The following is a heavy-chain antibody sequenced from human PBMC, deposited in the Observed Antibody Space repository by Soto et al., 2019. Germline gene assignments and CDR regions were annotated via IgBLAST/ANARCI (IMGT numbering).Heavy chain of an antibody. J-gene: IGHJ6*03. CDR1: GYTFTSYD. Sequence: ASVKVSCKASGYTFTSYDINWVRQATGQGLEWMGWMNPNSGNTGYAQKFQGRVTMTRNTSISTAYMELSSLRSEDTAVYYCVRFGELEVYYYYMDVWGKGTTVTVSS. D-gene: IGHD3-10*01. CDR2: MNPNSGNT. V-gene: IGHV1-8*01. CDR3: VRFGELEVYYYYMDV.